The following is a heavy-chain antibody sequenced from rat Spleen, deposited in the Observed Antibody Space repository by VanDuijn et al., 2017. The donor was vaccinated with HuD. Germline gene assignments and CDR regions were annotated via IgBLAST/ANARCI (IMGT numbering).Heavy chain of an antibody. CDR1: GFTFSDYY. V-gene: IGHV5-29*01. D-gene: IGHD2-1*01. J-gene: IGHJ3*01. CDR3: AKDLYLRWFAY. Sequence: EVQLVESDGGLVQPGSSLKLSCPASGFTFSDYYMAWVRQAPTKGLEWVAIFSYDGSSTYYPDSVKGRFTISRDNAKSTLYQQMDSLRSEDTATYYCAKDLYLRWFAYWGQGTLVTFSS. CDR2: FSYDGSST.